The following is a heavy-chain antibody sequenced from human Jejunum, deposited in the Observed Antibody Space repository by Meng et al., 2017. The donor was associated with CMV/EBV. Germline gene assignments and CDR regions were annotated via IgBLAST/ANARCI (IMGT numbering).Heavy chain of an antibody. V-gene: IGHV4-4*02. CDR3: ASFPPPGKQWLVTDY. J-gene: IGHJ4*02. Sequence: GRRQEWGPGLVRRSGTRALTCAGSVGAISSSNWWSWVRQPPGKGLEWIGEIYHSGSTNYNPSLKSRVTISVDKSKNQFSLKLSSVTAADTAVYYCASFPPPGKQWLVTDYWGQGTLVTVSS. D-gene: IGHD6-19*01. CDR2: IYHSGST. CDR1: VGAISSSNW.